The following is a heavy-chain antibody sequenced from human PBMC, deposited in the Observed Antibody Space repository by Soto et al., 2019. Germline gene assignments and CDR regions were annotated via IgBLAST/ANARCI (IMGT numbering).Heavy chain of an antibody. CDR3: AREPTGDGWYCAL. CDR1: GCAISSYY. Sequence: QVQLQESGPGLVKTSENLAIICTVPGCAISSYYWNWIRRPPGQGLGWIWFIYHSGSNNHNPSLMSRGSMSVDTSKNQFALKLGSGTAASTAVYYCAREPTGDGWYCALWGRGTLVTVSS. CDR2: IYHSGSN. J-gene: IGHJ2*01. D-gene: IGHD7-27*01. V-gene: IGHV4-59*01.